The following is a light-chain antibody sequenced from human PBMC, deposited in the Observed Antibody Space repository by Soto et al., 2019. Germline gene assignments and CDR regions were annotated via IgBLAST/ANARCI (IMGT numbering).Light chain of an antibody. CDR2: DAS. V-gene: IGKV3-11*01. Sequence: EIVLTQSPATLSLSPGERATISCRASQTVRSFLAWYQQRPGQAPRLLIYDASNRATGIPARFSGSGSGTDFTLTISSLEPEDFAVYYCQQRRNWPPATFGQGTRLEIK. CDR3: QQRRNWPPAT. J-gene: IGKJ5*01. CDR1: QTVRSF.